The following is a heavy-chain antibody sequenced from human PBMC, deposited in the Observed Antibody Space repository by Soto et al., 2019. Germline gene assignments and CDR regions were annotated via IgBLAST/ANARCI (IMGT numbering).Heavy chain of an antibody. Sequence: SLRLSCAASGFTFSSYGMHWVRQAPGKGLEWVAVISYDGSNKYYADSVKGRFTISRDNSKNTLYLQMNSLRAEDTAVYYCANSFSSLGAPAPYYYGMDVWGQGTTVTVSS. J-gene: IGHJ6*02. CDR1: GFTFSSYG. CDR3: ANSFSSLGAPAPYYYGMDV. V-gene: IGHV3-30*18. CDR2: ISYDGSNK. D-gene: IGHD1-26*01.